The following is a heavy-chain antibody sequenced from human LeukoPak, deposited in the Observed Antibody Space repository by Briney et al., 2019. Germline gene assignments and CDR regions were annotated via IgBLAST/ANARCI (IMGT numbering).Heavy chain of an antibody. J-gene: IGHJ4*02. V-gene: IGHV1-8*01. D-gene: IGHD3-10*01. Sequence: ASVTVSCKASGYTFTSYDINWVRQAPGQGLEWMGWMNPNSGNTGYAQKFQGRVTMTRNTSISTAYMELSSLRSEDTAVYYCARGLSSWFGELLLAYWGQGTLVTVSS. CDR1: GYTFTSYD. CDR2: MNPNSGNT. CDR3: ARGLSSWFGELLLAY.